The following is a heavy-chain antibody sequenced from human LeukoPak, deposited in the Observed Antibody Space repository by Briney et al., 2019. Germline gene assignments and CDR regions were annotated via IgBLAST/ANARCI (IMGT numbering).Heavy chain of an antibody. CDR2: IWYDGSNK. Sequence: GRSLRLSCAASGFTFSSYGMHWVRQAPGKGLEWVAVIWYDGSNKYYADSVKGRFTISRDNSKNTLYLQMNSLRAEDTTVYYCARDAAKGDYFDYWGQGTLVTVSS. CDR3: ARDAAKGDYFDY. J-gene: IGHJ4*02. CDR1: GFTFSSYG. D-gene: IGHD6-25*01. V-gene: IGHV3-33*01.